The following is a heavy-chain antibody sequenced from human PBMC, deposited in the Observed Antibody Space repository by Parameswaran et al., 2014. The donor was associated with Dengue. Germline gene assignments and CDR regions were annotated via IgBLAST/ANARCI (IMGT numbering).Heavy chain of an antibody. V-gene: IGHV4-39*01. J-gene: IGHJ6*02. CDR2: IYYSGST. Sequence: PGKGLEWIGSIYYSGSTYYNPSLKSRVTISVDTSKNQFSLKLSSVTAADTAVYYCARSYPGYSYGFPYYYYYGMDVWGQGTTVTVSS. D-gene: IGHD5-18*01. CDR3: ARSYPGYSYGFPYYYYYGMDV.